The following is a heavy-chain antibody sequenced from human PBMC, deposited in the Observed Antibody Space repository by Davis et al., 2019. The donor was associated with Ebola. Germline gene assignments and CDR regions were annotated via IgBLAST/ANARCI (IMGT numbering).Heavy chain of an antibody. V-gene: IGHV3-48*04. CDR2: ISSSGSTI. Sequence: PGGSLRLSCAASGFAFSSYWMSWVRQAPGKGLEWVSYISSSGSTIYYADSVKGRFTTSRDNAKNSLYLQMNSLRAEDTAVYYCARERTSITIFGVAACGMDVWGQGTTVTVSS. CDR1: GFAFSSYW. CDR3: ARERTSITIFGVAACGMDV. D-gene: IGHD3-3*01. J-gene: IGHJ6*02.